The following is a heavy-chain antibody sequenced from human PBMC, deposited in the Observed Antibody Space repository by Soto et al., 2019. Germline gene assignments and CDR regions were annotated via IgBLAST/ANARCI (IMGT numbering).Heavy chain of an antibody. CDR1: GGSISSSSYY. D-gene: IGHD1-1*01. J-gene: IGHJ5*02. Sequence: PSETLSLTCTVSGGSISSSSYYWSWIRQPPGKGLEWIGYIYYSGSTNYNPSLKSRVTISVDTSKNQFSLKLSSVTAADTAVYYCARLTQQRYNWFDPWGQGTLVTVSS. CDR3: ARLTQQRYNWFDP. V-gene: IGHV4-61*01. CDR2: IYYSGST.